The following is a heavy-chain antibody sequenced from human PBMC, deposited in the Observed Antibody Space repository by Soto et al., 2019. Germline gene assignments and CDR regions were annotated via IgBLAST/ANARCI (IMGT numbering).Heavy chain of an antibody. V-gene: IGHV3-53*01. Sequence: GGSLRLSCAASGLTVSGNYMSWVRQAPGKGLDWVSALYSGGSTYYADSVKGRFTISRDNSKNTLYLQMNSLRAEDTAVYYCARDGRLYYDFWTPLAGMDVWGQGTTVTVSS. J-gene: IGHJ6*02. CDR2: LYSGGST. CDR3: ARDGRLYYDFWTPLAGMDV. CDR1: GLTVSGNY. D-gene: IGHD3-3*01.